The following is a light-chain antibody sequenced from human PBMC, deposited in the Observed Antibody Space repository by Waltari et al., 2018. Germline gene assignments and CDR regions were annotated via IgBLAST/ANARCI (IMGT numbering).Light chain of an antibody. V-gene: IGKV1-5*03. CDR3: QLYNSYVMYT. J-gene: IGKJ2*01. CDR1: QRISTW. Sequence: DIQMSQSPSTLSASVGDRVNITCRASQRISTWLAWYQQKPGKAPKLLISRASTLESGVPSRFAGSGSGTEFTLTISSLQPDDFGTYYCQLYNSYVMYTFGQGTKLDIK. CDR2: RAS.